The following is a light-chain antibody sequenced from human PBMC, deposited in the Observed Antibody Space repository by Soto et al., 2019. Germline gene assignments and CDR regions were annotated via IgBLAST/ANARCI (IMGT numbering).Light chain of an antibody. CDR1: QTVSTSF. J-gene: IGKJ1*01. Sequence: EIVLTQSPGTLSLSPGERATLSCRASQTVSTSFLAWYQQKRGQAPRLLIYGASTRATGVPDRFTGSGSGTDFTLTISGLQPEDFAVYYCQQYGTSPGTFGQGTKVDIK. CDR2: GAS. CDR3: QQYGTSPGT. V-gene: IGKV3-20*01.